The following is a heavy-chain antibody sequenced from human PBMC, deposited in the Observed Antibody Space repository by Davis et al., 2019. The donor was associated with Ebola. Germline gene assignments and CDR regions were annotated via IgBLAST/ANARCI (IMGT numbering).Heavy chain of an antibody. CDR2: IYPGDSDT. J-gene: IGHJ4*02. CDR3: ARHGAYYYDSSGYYN. D-gene: IGHD3-22*01. Sequence: GESLKISCKGSGHSFSSQWIGWVRQMPGKGLEWMGIIYPGDSDTRYSPSFQGHVTISADKSISTAYLQWSSLKASDTAMYYCARHGAYYYDSSGYYNWGQGTLVTVSS. V-gene: IGHV5-51*01. CDR1: GHSFSSQW.